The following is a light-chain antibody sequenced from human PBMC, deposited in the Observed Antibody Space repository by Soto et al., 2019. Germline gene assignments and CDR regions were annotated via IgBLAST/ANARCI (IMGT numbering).Light chain of an antibody. CDR1: QDISRN. V-gene: IGKV1-8*01. CDR3: QQYYSYPRT. Sequence: AIRMTQSPSSFSASPGDRVTITCRASQDISRNLAWYQQQPVSAPKLLVFAASILQSGVPSRFSGSGSGTDFTLTISRLQSEDFATYYCQQYYSYPRTFGPGTEVDIK. J-gene: IGKJ3*01. CDR2: AAS.